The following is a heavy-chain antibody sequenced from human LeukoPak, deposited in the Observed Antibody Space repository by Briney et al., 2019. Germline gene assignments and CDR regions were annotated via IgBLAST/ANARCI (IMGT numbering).Heavy chain of an antibody. D-gene: IGHD6-6*01. CDR2: IIPILGIA. V-gene: IGHV1-69*04. Sequence: GSSVKVSCKASVGTFSSYAISWVRQAPRQGLEWMGRIIPILGIANYAQKFQGRVTITADKSTSTAYMELSSLRSEDTAVYYCAAASSSDISFDYWGQGTLVTASS. CDR3: AAASSSDISFDY. J-gene: IGHJ4*02. CDR1: VGTFSSYA.